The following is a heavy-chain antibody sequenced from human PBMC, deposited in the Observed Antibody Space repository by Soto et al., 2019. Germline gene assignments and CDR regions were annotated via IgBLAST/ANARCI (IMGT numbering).Heavy chain of an antibody. CDR1: GGSISSHY. V-gene: IGHV4-59*11. CDR3: AIVPHS. D-gene: IGHD2-2*01. Sequence: SETLSLTCTVSGGSISSHYWMWIRQPPGKRVEYIGYIHNSANTNYNPSLKSRVSISVDTSKNQFSLKVSSVTAADTAVYYSAIVPHSWGQGILVTV. J-gene: IGHJ4*02. CDR2: IHNSANT.